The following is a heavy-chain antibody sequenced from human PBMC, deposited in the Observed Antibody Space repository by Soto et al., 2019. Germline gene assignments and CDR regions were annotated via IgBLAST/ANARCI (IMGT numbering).Heavy chain of an antibody. Sequence: SVKVSCKAIGYSFTSHYMHWVRQAPGQGLEWMGGTIPIFGTANYAQKFQGRVTITADEFTSTAYMELSSLRSEDTAVYYCARVVVVPKHYYYYGMDVWGQGTTVTVSS. V-gene: IGHV1-69*13. J-gene: IGHJ6*02. D-gene: IGHD2-21*01. CDR2: TIPIFGTA. CDR1: GYSFTSHY. CDR3: ARVVVVPKHYYYYGMDV.